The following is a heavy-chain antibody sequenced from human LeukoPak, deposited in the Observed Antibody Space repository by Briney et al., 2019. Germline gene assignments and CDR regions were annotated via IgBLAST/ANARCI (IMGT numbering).Heavy chain of an antibody. J-gene: IGHJ3*02. CDR3: ARGFDYYHSRGYYSDAFDI. V-gene: IGHV1-2*02. CDR2: INLNSGGS. Sequence: ASVKVSCKASGYTFTRYYIHWVRQAPGQGLEGMGWINLNSGGSKYAQKLQGRVTMTRDTSISTAYMKLSRLRYDDTAVYYCARGFDYYHSRGYYSDAFDIWGKGTMVTVSS. D-gene: IGHD3-22*01. CDR1: GYTFTRYY.